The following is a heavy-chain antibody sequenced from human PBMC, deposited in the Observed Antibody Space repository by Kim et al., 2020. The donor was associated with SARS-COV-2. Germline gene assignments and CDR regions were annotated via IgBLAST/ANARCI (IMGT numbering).Heavy chain of an antibody. J-gene: IGHJ6*02. CDR1: GYTFTSYG. D-gene: IGHD1-26*01. CDR3: ARHRGLELRWTCMDV. V-gene: IGHV1-18*01. CDR2: ISPYNGNT. Sequence: ASVKVSCKASGYTFTSYGITWVRQAPGQGLEWMGWISPYNGNTNYAQNLQGRVTMTTDTSTSTAYMELRSLRSDDTAVYYCARHRGLELRWTCMDVWGQGTTVTVSS.